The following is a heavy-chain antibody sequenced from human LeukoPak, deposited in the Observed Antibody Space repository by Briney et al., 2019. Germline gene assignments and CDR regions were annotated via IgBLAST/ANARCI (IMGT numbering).Heavy chain of an antibody. CDR3: ARDRDYGSGSYGPGV. Sequence: GGSLRLSCTASGFTFSNYAMTWVRRAPGKGLEWVSGIYSGGTTYYADSVKGRFTISRDSSKNTLFLQMNSLRAEDSAVYYCARDRDYGSGSYGPGVWGQGTTVTVSS. CDR1: GFTFSNYA. CDR2: IYSGGTT. D-gene: IGHD3-10*01. V-gene: IGHV3-53*01. J-gene: IGHJ6*02.